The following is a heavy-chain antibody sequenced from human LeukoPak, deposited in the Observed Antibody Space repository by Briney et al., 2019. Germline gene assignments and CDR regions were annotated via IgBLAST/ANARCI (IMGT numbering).Heavy chain of an antibody. D-gene: IGHD3-22*01. CDR1: GGSISSGGYY. CDR2: IYYSGST. Sequence: SETLSLTCTVSGGSISSGGYYWSWIRQHPGKGLEWIGYIYYSGSTYYNPPLKSRVTISVDTSKNQFSLKLSSVTAADTAVYYCARVPYYYDSSGYYFAFDIWGQGTMVTVSS. J-gene: IGHJ3*02. V-gene: IGHV4-31*03. CDR3: ARVPYYYDSSGYYFAFDI.